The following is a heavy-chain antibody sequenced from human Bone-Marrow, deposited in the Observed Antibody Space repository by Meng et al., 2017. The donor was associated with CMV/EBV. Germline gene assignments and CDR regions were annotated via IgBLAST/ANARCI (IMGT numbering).Heavy chain of an antibody. CDR3: AKDPHLITIFGVVIKKSPSNYYGMDV. Sequence: GESLKISCAASGFTFSSYEMNWVRQAPGKGLEWVSYISSSGSTIYYADSVKGRFTISRDNSKNTLYLQMNSLRAEDTAVYYCAKDPHLITIFGVVIKKSPSNYYGMDVWGQGTTVTVSS. V-gene: IGHV3-48*03. CDR1: GFTFSSYE. CDR2: ISSSGSTI. D-gene: IGHD3-3*01. J-gene: IGHJ6*02.